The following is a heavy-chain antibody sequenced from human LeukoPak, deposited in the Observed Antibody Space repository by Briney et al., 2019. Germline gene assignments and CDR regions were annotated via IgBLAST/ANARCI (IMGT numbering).Heavy chain of an antibody. Sequence: SVKVSCKASGGTFSSYAISWVRQAPGQGLEWMGGIIPIFGTANYAQKFQGRVTITADESTSTAYMELSSLRPEDTAVYYCARKTDGDYQYFQHWGQGTLVTVSS. CDR2: IIPIFGTA. CDR3: ARKTDGDYQYFQH. D-gene: IGHD4-17*01. J-gene: IGHJ1*01. CDR1: GGTFSSYA. V-gene: IGHV1-69*13.